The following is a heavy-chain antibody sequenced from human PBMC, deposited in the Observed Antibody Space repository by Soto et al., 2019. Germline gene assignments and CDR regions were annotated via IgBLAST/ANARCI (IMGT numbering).Heavy chain of an antibody. D-gene: IGHD3-10*01. CDR3: ARARMVRGIIYYYGMDV. J-gene: IGHJ6*02. CDR1: GGSISSDGNY. CDR2: IYYSGST. V-gene: IGHV4-31*03. Sequence: SETLSLTCTVSGGSISSDGNYWSWIRQHPWKGLEWIGYIYYSGSTYYNPSLKSRVIISVDTSKNQFSLKLNSVTAADTAVYYCARARMVRGIIYYYGMDVWGQGTTVTVSS.